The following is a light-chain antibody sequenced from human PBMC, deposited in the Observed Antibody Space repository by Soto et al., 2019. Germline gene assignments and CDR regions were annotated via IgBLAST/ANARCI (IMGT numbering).Light chain of an antibody. Sequence: DVKMTQSPSTLSASIGDRVTITCQASQSINNLLAWYQQKPGKAPKFLIYDVSTLESGVPSRFSGSGSGTEFTLTISSLQPEDFATYDGQHYDSYPIAFGGGTKWIS. CDR3: QHYDSYPIA. CDR2: DVS. V-gene: IGKV1-5*01. J-gene: IGKJ4*01. CDR1: QSINNL.